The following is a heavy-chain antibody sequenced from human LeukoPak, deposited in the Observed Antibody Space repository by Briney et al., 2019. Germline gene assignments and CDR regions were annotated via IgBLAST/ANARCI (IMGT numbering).Heavy chain of an antibody. Sequence: ASVKVSCKASGGTFSSYAISWVRQAPGQGLEWMGRIIPIFGTANYAQKFQGRVTITADKSTSTAYMELSSLRSEDTAVYYCAREDYYDSSGYYKNKEYFQHWGQGTLVTVSS. J-gene: IGHJ1*01. CDR1: GGTFSSYA. CDR2: IIPIFGTA. D-gene: IGHD3-22*01. CDR3: AREDYYDSSGYYKNKEYFQH. V-gene: IGHV1-69*06.